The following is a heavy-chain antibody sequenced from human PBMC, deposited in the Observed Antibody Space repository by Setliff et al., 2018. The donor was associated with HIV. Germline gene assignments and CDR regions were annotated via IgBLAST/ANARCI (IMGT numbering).Heavy chain of an antibody. CDR3: ARQPLYNDYDWRSYYFDY. D-gene: IGHD5-12*01. CDR1: GSSISSGCY. J-gene: IGHJ4*02. V-gene: IGHV4-38-2*01. CDR2: MYHTGST. Sequence: SQTLSLTCAVSGSSISSGCYWGWIRQPPGKGLEWIGSMYHTGSTYYSPSLNSRFTISGDTSKNQFPLKLRSVTAADTAVYYCARQPLYNDYDWRSYYFDYWGQGSLVTVSS.